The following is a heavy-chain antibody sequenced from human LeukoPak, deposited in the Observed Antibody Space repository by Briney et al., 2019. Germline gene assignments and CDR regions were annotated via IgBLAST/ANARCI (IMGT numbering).Heavy chain of an antibody. J-gene: IGHJ4*02. CDR3: ARGGPMDADY. V-gene: IGHV1-2*02. CDR2: LNPNSGGT. D-gene: IGHD3-10*01. CDR1: GYSFSGHY. Sequence: ASVKVSCKAFGYSFSGHYISWVRQAPGQGLEWMGWLNPNSGGTNYAQKFQGRVTMTRDTSTSTAYMELRSLRSDDTAVYYCARGGPMDADYWGQGTLVTVSS.